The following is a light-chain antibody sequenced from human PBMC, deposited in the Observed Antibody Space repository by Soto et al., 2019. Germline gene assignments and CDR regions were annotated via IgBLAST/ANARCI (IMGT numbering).Light chain of an antibody. Sequence: QSVLTQPPSASGTPGQRVTISCSGSSSNIGSNTVNWYQQLPGTAPKLLIYSNNQRPSGVPDRFSGSKSGTSASLAISGLQSEDEADYYCAAWDASPNGPGYVFGTGTKLTVL. V-gene: IGLV1-44*01. CDR1: SSNIGSNT. CDR2: SNN. J-gene: IGLJ1*01. CDR3: AAWDASPNGPGYV.